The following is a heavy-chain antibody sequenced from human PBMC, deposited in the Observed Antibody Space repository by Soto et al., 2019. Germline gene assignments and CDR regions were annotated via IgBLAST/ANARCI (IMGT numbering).Heavy chain of an antibody. D-gene: IGHD3-10*01. Sequence: EVQLVESGGGLVQPGGSLRLSCAASGFTFSSHAMHWVRQAPGKGLEYVSVISGNGDSTYYANSVKGRFTISRDNSKNTLYLQMGSLRAEDMAVYYCARRGYGLYFDYWGQGTLVTVSS. CDR2: ISGNGDST. CDR1: GFTFSSHA. V-gene: IGHV3-64*01. CDR3: ARRGYGLYFDY. J-gene: IGHJ4*02.